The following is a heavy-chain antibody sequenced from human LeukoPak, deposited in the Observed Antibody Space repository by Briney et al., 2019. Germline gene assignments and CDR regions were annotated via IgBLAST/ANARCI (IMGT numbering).Heavy chain of an antibody. CDR1: GGSISSYY. Sequence: SETLSLTCTVSGGSISSYYWSWIRQPPGKGLEWIGYIFYSGSTDYNPSLKSRVTISVDTSKNQFSLRLNSVTAADTAVYYCARHGDRSGCSNTFYYDMDVWGQGTTVTVSS. CDR3: ARHGDRSGCSNTFYYDMDV. V-gene: IGHV4-59*08. J-gene: IGHJ6*02. D-gene: IGHD3-22*01. CDR2: IFYSGST.